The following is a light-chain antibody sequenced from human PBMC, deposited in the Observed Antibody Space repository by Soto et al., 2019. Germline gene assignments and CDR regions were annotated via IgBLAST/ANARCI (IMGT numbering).Light chain of an antibody. J-gene: IGKJ1*01. CDR1: QSVWSSL. CDR3: QQYGRPWT. CDR2: GAS. V-gene: IGKV3-20*01. Sequence: PGARATLSCRASQSVWSSLLAWYQHKPGQTPRLLIYGASSRATGIPDRFSGSGSGTDFTLTISRLEPEDFAVYYCQQYGRPWTFGQGTKVEIK.